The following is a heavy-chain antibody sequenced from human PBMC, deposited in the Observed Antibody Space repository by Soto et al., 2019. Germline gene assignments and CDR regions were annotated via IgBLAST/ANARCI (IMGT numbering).Heavy chain of an antibody. Sequence: ASVKVSCKASGYTFTSYDISWVRQAPGQGLEWMGWISAYNGNTNYAQKLQGRVTMTTDTSTSTAYMELRSLRSDDTAVYYCARYGYYYDSSGYYPWGQGSLVTVSS. D-gene: IGHD3-22*01. CDR2: ISAYNGNT. CDR3: ARYGYYYDSSGYYP. J-gene: IGHJ5*02. V-gene: IGHV1-18*01. CDR1: GYTFTSYD.